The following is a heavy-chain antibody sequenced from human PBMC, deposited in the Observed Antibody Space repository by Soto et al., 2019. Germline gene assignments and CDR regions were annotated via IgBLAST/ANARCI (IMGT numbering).Heavy chain of an antibody. J-gene: IGHJ4*02. CDR2: IWYDGSNK. V-gene: IGHV3-33*01. Sequence: QVQLVESGGGVVQPGRSLRLSCEASGFTFSSYGMHWVRQAPGKGLEWVAVIWYDGSNKYYADSVKGRFTISRDNSKNTLYLQMNSLRAEDTAVYYCARGYCSGGSCYPYYFDYWGQGTLVTVSS. CDR3: ARGYCSGGSCYPYYFDY. CDR1: GFTFSSYG. D-gene: IGHD2-15*01.